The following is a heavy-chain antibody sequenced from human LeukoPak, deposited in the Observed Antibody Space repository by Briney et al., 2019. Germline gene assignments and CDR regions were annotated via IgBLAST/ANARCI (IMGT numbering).Heavy chain of an antibody. CDR2: ISPDDSDT. J-gene: IGHJ4*02. D-gene: IGHD1-26*01. CDR3: ARVVVGSYCDCDQ. V-gene: IGHV5-51*01. CDR1: GYDFSSYW. Sequence: GASLKISCKGSGYDFSSYWIGWVRQLPGKGLEWMGVISPDDSDTRYSPSFQGQATISADKSISTAYLQWSSLKASDTAMHYCARVVVGSYCDCDQWGQGTLVTVSS.